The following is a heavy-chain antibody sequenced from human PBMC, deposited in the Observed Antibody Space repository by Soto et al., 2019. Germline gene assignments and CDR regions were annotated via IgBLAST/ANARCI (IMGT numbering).Heavy chain of an antibody. V-gene: IGHV4-30-4*01. CDR3: ARDRSNSPDYFDY. CDR1: GGSISSDDYY. Sequence: SETLSLTCTVSGGSISSDDYYWSWIRQPPGKGLEWIGYIYYNGRTDYNPSLKSRVIISIDTSKNQFSLNLNSVCAADTAVYYCARDRSNSPDYFDYWGQGTLVTVSS. J-gene: IGHJ4*02. CDR2: IYYNGRT. D-gene: IGHD6-6*01.